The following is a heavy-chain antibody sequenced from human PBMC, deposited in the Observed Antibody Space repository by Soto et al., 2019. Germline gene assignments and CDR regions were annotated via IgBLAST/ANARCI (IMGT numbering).Heavy chain of an antibody. D-gene: IGHD3-16*01. CDR3: ARHQRDDASRKVDC. CDR2: INPADSDI. V-gene: IGHV5-51*01. Sequence: GESLKISCQGSGYSFTSNWIGWVRQMPGKGLEWMGIINPADSDIKYSPSFQGQVTISADKSIGTAYLQWSSLKASDTAMYYCARHQRDDASRKVDCWGQGTLVTVSS. CDR1: GYSFTSNW. J-gene: IGHJ4*02.